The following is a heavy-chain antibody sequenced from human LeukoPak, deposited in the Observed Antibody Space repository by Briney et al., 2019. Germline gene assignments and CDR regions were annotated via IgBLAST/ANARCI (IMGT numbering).Heavy chain of an antibody. CDR3: ANSGGPFDY. D-gene: IGHD2-15*01. CDR1: GFTFGTYW. CDR2: INSDGGTT. J-gene: IGHJ4*02. V-gene: IGHV3-74*01. Sequence: GGSLRLSCGASGFTFGTYWMHWVRQAPGKGLVWVSGINSDGGTTTYADSVKGRFTISRDNAKNTLYLQMNSLRAEDTAVYYCANSGGPFDYWGQGTLVTVSS.